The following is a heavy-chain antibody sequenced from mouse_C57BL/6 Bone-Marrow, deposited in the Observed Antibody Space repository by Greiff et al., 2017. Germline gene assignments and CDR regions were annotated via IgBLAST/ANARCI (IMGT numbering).Heavy chain of an antibody. D-gene: IGHD2-4*01. J-gene: IGHJ2*01. CDR3: ARDDYDDHFDY. CDR2: IDPSDSYT. V-gene: IGHV1-50*01. CDR1: GYTFTSYW. Sequence: QVQLQQPGAELVKPGASVKLSCKASGYTFTSYWMQWVKQRPGQGLEWIGEIDPSDSYTNYNQKFTGKATLTVDTSSSTAYMQLSSLTSEDSAVYYCARDDYDDHFDYWGQGTTLTVSS.